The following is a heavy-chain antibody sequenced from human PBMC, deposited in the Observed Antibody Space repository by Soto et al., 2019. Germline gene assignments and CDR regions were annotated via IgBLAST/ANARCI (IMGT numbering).Heavy chain of an antibody. CDR2: IYYSGST. CDR3: SSHGRYWFDP. J-gene: IGHJ5*02. CDR1: GGSISSSSYY. Sequence: SETLSLTCTVSGGSISSSSYYWGWIRQPPGKGLEWIGSIYYSGSTYYNPSLKSRVTISVDTSKNQFSLKLSSVTAADTAVYYCSSHGRYWFDPWGQGTLVTVSS. V-gene: IGHV4-39*01.